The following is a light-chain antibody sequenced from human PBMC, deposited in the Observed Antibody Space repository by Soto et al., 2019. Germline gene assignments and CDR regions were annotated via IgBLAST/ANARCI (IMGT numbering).Light chain of an antibody. V-gene: IGLV2-11*01. CDR2: DVI. CDR3: CSYAGGNMLYI. Sequence: QSALTQPRSVSGSPGQSVTISCTGSSSDVGDYNYVSWYQQRPGKAPKLMIYDVIKRPSGVPDRFSGSKSGNTASLTISGLQAEDEADYYCCSYAGGNMLYIFGTGTKVTVL. J-gene: IGLJ1*01. CDR1: SSDVGDYNY.